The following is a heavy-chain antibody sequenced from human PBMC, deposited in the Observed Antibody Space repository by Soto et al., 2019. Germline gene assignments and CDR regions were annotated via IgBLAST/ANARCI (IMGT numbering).Heavy chain of an antibody. CDR3: ARSPRRVDGKWYLDY. D-gene: IGHD2-15*01. J-gene: IGHJ4*02. CDR2: ILHTGST. CDR1: GDSFSSSNW. V-gene: IGHV4-4*02. Sequence: QVQLQESGPRLVKPSGTLSLTCGVSGDSFSSSNWWTWVRQSPGKGQEWIGDILHTGSTDYSPSLRSRVTLSIDASKKEFYLNLTSVTATDTAIYYCARSPRRVDGKWYLDYWGQGALVTVSS.